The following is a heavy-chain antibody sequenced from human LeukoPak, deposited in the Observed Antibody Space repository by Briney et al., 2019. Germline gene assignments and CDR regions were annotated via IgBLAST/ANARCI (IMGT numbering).Heavy chain of an antibody. Sequence: SETLSLTCSVSGASINSYYWNWIRQSPGKGLEWLGNIHYRGTTNYNPSLKSRVTLSLDSSKSRFALKVTSVTAADTAVYYCARDEFGDFQGFDYWGQGTRVTVSS. CDR3: ARDEFGDFQGFDY. V-gene: IGHV4-59*13. CDR1: GASINSYY. CDR2: IHYRGTT. D-gene: IGHD4-17*01. J-gene: IGHJ4*02.